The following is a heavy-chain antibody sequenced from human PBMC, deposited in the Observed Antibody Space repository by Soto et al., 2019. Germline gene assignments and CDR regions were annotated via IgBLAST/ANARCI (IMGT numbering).Heavy chain of an antibody. V-gene: IGHV1-24*01. CDR1: GYTLTELS. D-gene: IGHD6-6*01. Sequence: ASVKVSCKVSGYTLTELSMHWVRQAPGKGLEWMGGFDPEDGETIYAQKFQGRVTMTEDTSTDTAYMELSSLRSEDTAVYYCATEGIAARRDYYYSGMDVCGQGPTVTVSS. CDR3: ATEGIAARRDYYYSGMDV. CDR2: FDPEDGET. J-gene: IGHJ6*02.